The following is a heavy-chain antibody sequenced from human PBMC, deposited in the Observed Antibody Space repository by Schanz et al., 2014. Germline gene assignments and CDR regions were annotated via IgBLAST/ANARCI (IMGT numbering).Heavy chain of an antibody. Sequence: QGQLVQSGAEVKKPGASVKVSCKASGYTFTSYYMHWVRQAPGQGLEWMGIINPSGGSTSYAQKFQGRVTMTRDTSTSTAYMELSSLRSEDTAVYYCARAPVTVGPYHYYMDVWGKGTTVTVSS. CDR1: GYTFTSYY. CDR3: ARAPVTVGPYHYYMDV. V-gene: IGHV1-46*01. D-gene: IGHD4-17*01. CDR2: INPSGGST. J-gene: IGHJ6*03.